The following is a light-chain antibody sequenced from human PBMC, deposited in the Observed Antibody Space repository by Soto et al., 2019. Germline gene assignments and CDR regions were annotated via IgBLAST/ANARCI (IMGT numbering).Light chain of an antibody. CDR1: ETITRY. CDR2: GAS. J-gene: IGKJ4*01. CDR3: QQSYSNPLT. Sequence: DIQMTQSPSSLSASVGQTVIISCRASETITRYLNWYQSKPAQAPRLLISGASSLHSGVPSRFSGSYSGTDFTLTISSLQPEDFAIYYCQQSYSNPLTFGVGTKVEMK. V-gene: IGKV1-39*01.